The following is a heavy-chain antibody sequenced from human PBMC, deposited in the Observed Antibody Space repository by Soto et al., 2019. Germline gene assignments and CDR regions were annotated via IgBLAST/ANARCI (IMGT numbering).Heavy chain of an antibody. CDR2: ISAYYGST. CDR1: GYTFTTYG. D-gene: IGHD3-16*01. V-gene: IGHV1-18*01. Sequence: ASVKVSFKASGYTFTTYGISWVRQAPGQGLEWLGWISAYYGSTSYAQKVQGRVTMTRXXXXXXAXMXLXXXXSDXTAVNYCVRESEETSTIMLAYWGQGTLVTVSS. J-gene: IGHJ4*02. CDR3: VRESEETSTIMLAY.